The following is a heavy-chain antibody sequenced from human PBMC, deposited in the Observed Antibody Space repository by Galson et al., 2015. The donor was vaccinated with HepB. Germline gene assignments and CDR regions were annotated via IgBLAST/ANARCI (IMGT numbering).Heavy chain of an antibody. CDR3: ARGYQIAARPFDY. J-gene: IGHJ4*02. Sequence: ETLSLTCTVTGGPISTRSTFWAWMRQPPGKGLEWIGSLYYGGSTYYNPSLKSRVTISVDTSRSRFPLNLKSVTAADTAIYYCARGYQIAARPFDYWGQGTLVTVSS. V-gene: IGHV4-39*06. CDR2: LYYGGST. CDR1: GGPISTRSTF. D-gene: IGHD6-6*01.